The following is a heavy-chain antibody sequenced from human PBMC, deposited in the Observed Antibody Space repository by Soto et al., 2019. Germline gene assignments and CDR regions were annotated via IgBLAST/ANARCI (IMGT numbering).Heavy chain of an antibody. V-gene: IGHV4-34*01. CDR2: INHSGST. J-gene: IGHJ3*02. D-gene: IGHD6-19*01. CDR1: GGSFSGYY. Sequence: QVQLQQWGAGLLKPSETLSLTCAVYGGSFSGYYWSWIRQPPGKGLEWIGEINHSGSTNYNPSLKRRVTIAVDTSKNQFSLKLSSVTAADTAVYYCARGPTAIALAGPDAFDIWGQGTMVTVSS. CDR3: ARGPTAIALAGPDAFDI.